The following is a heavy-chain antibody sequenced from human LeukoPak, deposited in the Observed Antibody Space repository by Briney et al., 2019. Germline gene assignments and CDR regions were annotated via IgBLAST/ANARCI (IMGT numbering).Heavy chain of an antibody. V-gene: IGHV1-69*02. CDR2: IIPILGIA. Sequence: ASVKVSCKASGGTFSSYTISWVRQAPGQGLEWMGRIIPILGIANYAQKFQGRVTITADKSTSTAYMELSSLRSEDTAVYYCARGTVVVPADYWGQRTLGTASS. CDR1: GGTFSSYT. D-gene: IGHD2-2*01. J-gene: IGHJ4*02. CDR3: ARGTVVVPADY.